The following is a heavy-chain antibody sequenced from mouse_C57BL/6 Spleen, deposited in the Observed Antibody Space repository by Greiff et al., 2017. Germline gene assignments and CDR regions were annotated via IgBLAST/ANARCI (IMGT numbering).Heavy chain of an antibody. V-gene: IGHV1-26*01. D-gene: IGHD1-1*01. J-gene: IGHJ2*01. CDR3: ARKEITTVVANFDY. CDR2: INPNNGGT. Sequence: VQLQQSGPELVKPGASVKISCKASGYTFTDYYMNWVKQSHGKSLEWIGDINPNNGGTSYNQKFKGKATLTVDKSSSTAYMELRSLTSEDSAVYYCARKEITTVVANFDYWGQGTTLTVSS. CDR1: GYTFTDYY.